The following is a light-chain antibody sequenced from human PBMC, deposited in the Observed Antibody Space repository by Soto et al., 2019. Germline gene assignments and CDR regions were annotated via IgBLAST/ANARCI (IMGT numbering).Light chain of an antibody. J-gene: IGKJ4*01. V-gene: IGKV4-1*01. CDR2: WAS. CDR3: QQYYSIPLT. CDR1: QSVLYSSNNKNY. Sequence: DIVMTQSPDSLAVSVGERATINCKSSQSVLYSSNNKNYLAWYQQKPGQPPKLLIYWASTRESGVPDRFSGSGSGTDFTLTISSLQAEDVAVYYCQQYYSIPLTFGGGTKLDIK.